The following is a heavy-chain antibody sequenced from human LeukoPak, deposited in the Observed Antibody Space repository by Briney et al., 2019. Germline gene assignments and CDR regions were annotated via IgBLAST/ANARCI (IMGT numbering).Heavy chain of an antibody. V-gene: IGHV4-59*01. CDR3: ARDFGELSRFDP. CDR1: GSSIGSFY. Sequence: SETLSLTCSISGSSIGSFYWSWIRQPPGKGLEWIGYVHYTGTTNYNPSLKTRVTISVDTSKNQFSLKLTSVTAADTAFYFCARDFGELSRFDPWGQRTLVTVSS. D-gene: IGHD3-10*01. CDR2: VHYTGTT. J-gene: IGHJ5*02.